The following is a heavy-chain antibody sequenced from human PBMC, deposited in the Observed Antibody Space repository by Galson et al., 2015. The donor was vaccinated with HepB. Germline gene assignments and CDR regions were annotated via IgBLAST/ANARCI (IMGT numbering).Heavy chain of an antibody. CDR2: TYYRSKWYN. CDR3: ARGGWETPESSPLDY. V-gene: IGHV6-1*01. J-gene: IGHJ4*01. CDR1: GDSVSSNSAA. D-gene: IGHD3-22*01. Sequence: CAISGDSVSSNSAAWNWIRQSPSRGLEWLGRTYYRSKWYNDYAVSVKSRITINPDTSKNQFSLQLNSVTPDDTAVYYCARGGWETPESSPLDYWGQGTLVTVPS.